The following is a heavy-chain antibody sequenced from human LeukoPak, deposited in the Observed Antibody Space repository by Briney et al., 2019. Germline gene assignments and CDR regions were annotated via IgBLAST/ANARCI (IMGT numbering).Heavy chain of an antibody. D-gene: IGHD6-25*01. J-gene: IGHJ4*02. CDR2: ISYDGSNK. CDR3: ARGAAHDY. Sequence: PGRSLRLSCATSGFTFSSYAMHWVRQAPGKGLEWVAVISYDGSNKYYADSVKGRFTISRDHSKNTLYLQMNSLRAEDTAVYYCARGAAHDYWGQGTLVTVSS. CDR1: GFTFSSYA. V-gene: IGHV3-30*04.